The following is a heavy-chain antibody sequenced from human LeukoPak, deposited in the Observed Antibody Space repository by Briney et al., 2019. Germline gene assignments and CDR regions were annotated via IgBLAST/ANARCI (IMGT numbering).Heavy chain of an antibody. Sequence: GESLKISCKGSGYKFSTYWIAWVRQMLGKGLEWMGIIYPGDSDTRYSPSFQGQVTISADKSVNSAYLQWSSLKASDTAMYYCARPNITSYYDSRGYDAFDVWGQGTMVTVSS. CDR1: GYKFSTYW. V-gene: IGHV5-51*01. D-gene: IGHD3-22*01. CDR3: ARPNITSYYDSRGYDAFDV. CDR2: IYPGDSDT. J-gene: IGHJ3*01.